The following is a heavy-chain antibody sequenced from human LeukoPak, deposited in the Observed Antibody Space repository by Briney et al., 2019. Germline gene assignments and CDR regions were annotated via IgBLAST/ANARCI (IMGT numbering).Heavy chain of an antibody. CDR3: ARMPRGPDV. CDR2: IKQDGSEK. Sequence: GGSLRLSCAASGFTFSSYWMLWVRQAPGKGLEWVASIKQDGSEKYYVDSMKGRFTISRDNAENSLYLRMNSLRAEDTAVYYCARMPRGPDVWGKGTTVTVSS. D-gene: IGHD2-2*01. J-gene: IGHJ6*04. CDR1: GFTFSSYW. V-gene: IGHV3-7*01.